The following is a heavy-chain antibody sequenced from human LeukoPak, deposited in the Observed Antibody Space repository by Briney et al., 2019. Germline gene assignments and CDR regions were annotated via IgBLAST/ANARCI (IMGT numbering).Heavy chain of an antibody. V-gene: IGHV4-59*08. CDR1: AGSITASH. Sequence: PSETLSLTCTVSAGSITASHWSWVRQPPGKGLEWIGFIYYSGTSNHDPSLKSRVAMSIDTSKNQFSLKLSSVTAADTAVYYCARQYDVLTGHYFDYWGQGILVTVSS. CDR2: IYYSGTS. D-gene: IGHD3/OR15-3a*01. J-gene: IGHJ4*02. CDR3: ARQYDVLTGHYFDY.